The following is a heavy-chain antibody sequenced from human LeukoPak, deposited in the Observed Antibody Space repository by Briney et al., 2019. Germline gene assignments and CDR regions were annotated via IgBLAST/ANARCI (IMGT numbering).Heavy chain of an antibody. CDR1: GYTLTELS. V-gene: IGHV1-24*01. CDR2: FDPEDGET. D-gene: IGHD1-26*01. CDR3: ARDIVGAYPKSYFDY. J-gene: IGHJ4*02. Sequence: ASVKVSCKVSGYTLTELSMHWVRQAPGKGLEWMGGFDPEDGETIYAQKFQGRVTMTTDTSTSTAYMELRSLRSDDTAVYYCARDIVGAYPKSYFDYWGQGTLVTVSS.